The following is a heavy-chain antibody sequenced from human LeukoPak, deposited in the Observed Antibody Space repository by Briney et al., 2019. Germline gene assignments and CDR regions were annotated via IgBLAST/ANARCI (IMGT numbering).Heavy chain of an antibody. Sequence: NPSETLSLTCAVYGGSFSGYYWSWIRQPPGKGLEWIGEINHSGSTNYNPSLKSRVTISVDTSKNQFSLKLSSVTAADTAVYYCARLEYSSSWGLGYYYYMDVWGKGTTVTVSS. CDR1: GGSFSGYY. D-gene: IGHD6-6*01. V-gene: IGHV4-34*01. CDR2: INHSGST. CDR3: ARLEYSSSWGLGYYYYMDV. J-gene: IGHJ6*03.